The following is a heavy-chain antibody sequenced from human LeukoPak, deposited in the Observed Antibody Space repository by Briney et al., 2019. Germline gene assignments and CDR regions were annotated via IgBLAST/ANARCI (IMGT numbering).Heavy chain of an antibody. J-gene: IGHJ4*02. V-gene: IGHV3-23*01. CDR2: ISGRGSST. CDR1: GFTFSSYA. D-gene: IGHD3-22*01. CDR3: AKDSGNYYDSSGFSDYFDY. Sequence: GGSLRLSCAASGFTFSSYAMSWVRQAPGKGLEWVSGISGRGSSTYYADSVKGRFTISRDNSKYALYLQMNSLRAGDTAIYYCAKDSGNYYDSSGFSDYFDYWGQGTLVTVSS.